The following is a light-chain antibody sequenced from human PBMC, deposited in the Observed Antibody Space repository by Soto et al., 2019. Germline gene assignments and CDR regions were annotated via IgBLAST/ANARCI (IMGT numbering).Light chain of an antibody. CDR1: SSNIGAGYD. V-gene: IGLV1-40*01. Sequence: QSVLTQPPSVSGAPGQRVTIYCTGSSSNIGAGYDVHWYQQLPGTAPKFLIYGNSYRPSGVPERFSGSKSGTSASLAITGLQAEDEADYYCQSYDSSLSAYVFGPGTQLTVL. CDR3: QSYDSSLSAYV. J-gene: IGLJ1*01. CDR2: GNS.